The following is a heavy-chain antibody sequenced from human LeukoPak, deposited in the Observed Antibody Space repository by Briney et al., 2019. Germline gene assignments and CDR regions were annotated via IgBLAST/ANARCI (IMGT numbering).Heavy chain of an antibody. CDR1: GYSFTSYR. J-gene: IGHJ4*02. Sequence: GESLQISCKGSGYSFTSYRIGWVRQMPGKGLEWMGIIYPGDSDTRYSPSFQGQVTISADKSISTAYLQWSSLKASDAAMYYCARHGEWELLNRGFPDYWGQPTLVTVSS. V-gene: IGHV5-51*01. CDR3: ARHGEWELLNRGFPDY. CDR2: IYPGDSDT. D-gene: IGHD1-26*01.